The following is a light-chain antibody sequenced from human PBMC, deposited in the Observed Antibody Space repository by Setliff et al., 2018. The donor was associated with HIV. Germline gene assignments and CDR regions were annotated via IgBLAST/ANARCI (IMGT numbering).Light chain of an antibody. CDR1: NIGSKN. J-gene: IGLJ2*01. CDR3: QVYDSNTDLEV. V-gene: IGLV3-21*04. CDR2: YNS. Sequence: SYELPQPPSVSVVPGKTAKITCGENNIGSKNVHWYQQKPGQAPVVVMYYNSDRPSGIPERFPGSNSGNTATLSISRVEAGDEADYYCQVYDSNTDLEVFGGGTKVTVL.